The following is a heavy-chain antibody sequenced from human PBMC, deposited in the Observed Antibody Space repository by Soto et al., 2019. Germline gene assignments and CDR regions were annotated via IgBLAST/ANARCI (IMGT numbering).Heavy chain of an antibody. Sequence: GESLTISCTASGYSFTRKWISWVRQMPGKGLEWMGRMDPTDSYTNYSPSFQGHVTISVDKSSSTAYVQWSSLKASDTAMYYCATTLPTRGSSLFCWFDRWGQVNMVTVSS. CDR1: GYSFTRKW. CDR2: MDPTDSYT. J-gene: IGHJ5*02. V-gene: IGHV5-10-1*01. D-gene: IGHD1-26*01. CDR3: ATTLPTRGSSLFCWFDR.